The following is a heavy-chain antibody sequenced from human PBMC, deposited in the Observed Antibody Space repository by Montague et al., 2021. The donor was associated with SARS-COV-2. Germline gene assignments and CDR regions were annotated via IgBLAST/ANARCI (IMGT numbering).Heavy chain of an antibody. V-gene: IGHV4-4*07. CDR2: ISSSGGI. CDR3: ARDSLVASYYYYGVDV. J-gene: IGHJ6*02. CDR1: GSISGYY. Sequence: SETLSLTCTVSGSISGYYWTWIRQSAGKGLEWIGRISSSGGIDYNASLKSRVTMSLDTSKIQLSLKLSSVTAADTAVYYCARDSLVASYYYYGVDVWGQGTTVTVAS. D-gene: IGHD2-2*01.